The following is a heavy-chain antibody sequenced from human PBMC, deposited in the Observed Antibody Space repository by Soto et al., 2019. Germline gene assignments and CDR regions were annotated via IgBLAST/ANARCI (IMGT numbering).Heavy chain of an antibody. D-gene: IGHD1-26*01. Sequence: ASVKVSCKVSGYTLTELSMHWVRQAPGKGLEWMGGFDPEDGETIYAQKFQGRVTTTEDTSTDTAYMELSSLRSEDTAVYYCATDPGSIGGATGGYFDYWGQGTLVTVSS. CDR3: ATDPGSIGGATGGYFDY. V-gene: IGHV1-24*01. CDR1: GYTLTELS. CDR2: FDPEDGET. J-gene: IGHJ4*02.